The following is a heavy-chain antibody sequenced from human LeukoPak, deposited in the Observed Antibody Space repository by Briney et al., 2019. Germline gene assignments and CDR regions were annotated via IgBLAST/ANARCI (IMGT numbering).Heavy chain of an antibody. D-gene: IGHD6-13*01. Sequence: ASVKVSCKVSGYTLTELSMHWVRQAPGKGLEWMGGFDPEDGETIYAQKFQGRVTMTEDTSTDTAYMELSSLRSEDTAVYYCATALGSSSWYGRNWFDPWGQGTLVTVSS. CDR1: GYTLTELS. V-gene: IGHV1-24*01. CDR2: FDPEDGET. CDR3: ATALGSSSWYGRNWFDP. J-gene: IGHJ5*02.